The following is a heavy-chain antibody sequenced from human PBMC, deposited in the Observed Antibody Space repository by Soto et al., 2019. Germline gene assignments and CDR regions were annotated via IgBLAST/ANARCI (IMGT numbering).Heavy chain of an antibody. V-gene: IGHV3-9*01. CDR3: AKDMDSSSQTYYDYYGMDV. CDR2: ISWISGSI. Sequence: GGSLRLSCAASGFTFDDYAMHLVRQAPGKGLEWVSGISWISGSIGYADSEKGRFTISRDNDKNSLYLQLNSLRAEDTALYYCAKDMDSSSQTYYDYYGMDVWGQGTTVTVSS. D-gene: IGHD6-6*01. CDR1: GFTFDDYA. J-gene: IGHJ6*02.